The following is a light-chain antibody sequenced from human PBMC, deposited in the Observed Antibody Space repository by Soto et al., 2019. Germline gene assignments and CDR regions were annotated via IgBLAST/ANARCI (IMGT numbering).Light chain of an antibody. J-gene: IGLJ3*02. Sequence: QSALTQPASVSGSPGQSITISCTGTSSDVGGYNFVSWYQQHPGKAPKLLIYEVSYRPSGVSNRFSGSKSGHTASLTIFGLQAEDEGDYYCSSYTSSSSRVFGGGTKLTVL. CDR2: EVS. CDR3: SSYTSSSSRV. V-gene: IGLV2-14*01. CDR1: SSDVGGYNF.